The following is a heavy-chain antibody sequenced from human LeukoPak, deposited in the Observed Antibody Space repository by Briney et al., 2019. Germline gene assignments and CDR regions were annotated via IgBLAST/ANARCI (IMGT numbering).Heavy chain of an antibody. D-gene: IGHD1-26*01. CDR2: IIPIFGTA. J-gene: IGHJ3*02. Sequence: QISCKGSGYSFTSYWISWVRQAPGQGLEWMGGIIPIFGTANYAQKFQGRVTITADESTSTAYMELSSLRSEDTAVYYCARDETLEFGRGAFDIWGQGTMVTVSS. V-gene: IGHV1-69*01. CDR3: ARDETLEFGRGAFDI. CDR1: GYSFTSYW.